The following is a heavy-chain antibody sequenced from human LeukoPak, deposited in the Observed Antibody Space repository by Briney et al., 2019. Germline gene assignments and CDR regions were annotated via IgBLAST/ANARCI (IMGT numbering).Heavy chain of an antibody. V-gene: IGHV4-59*12. J-gene: IGHJ3*02. Sequence: PETLSLICSVSGDSTAGYFWGWIRQSPGRAPEWLAYVYRSVQSDYNSSLRGRVTVSLGRSKTQVSLRLRSLTAADTAVYYCASGKYYYDDSASVNRASRTAFHIWAQGTMVLVSS. D-gene: IGHD3-22*01. CDR2: VYRSVQS. CDR3: ASGKYYYDDSASVNRASRTAFHI. CDR1: GDSTAGYF.